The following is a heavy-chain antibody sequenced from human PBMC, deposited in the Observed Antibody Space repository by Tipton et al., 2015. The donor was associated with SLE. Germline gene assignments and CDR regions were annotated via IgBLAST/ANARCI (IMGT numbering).Heavy chain of an antibody. D-gene: IGHD3-10*01. CDR2: ISAYNGNT. V-gene: IGHV1-18*01. CDR1: GYTFTSYG. CDR3: ARHNYYGSGSYVSTEFDY. Sequence: QLVQSGAEVKKPGASVKVSCKASGYTFTSYGISWVRQAPGQGLEWMGWISAYNGNTNYAQKLQGRVTMTTDTSTSTAYMELRSLRSDDTAVYYCARHNYYGSGSYVSTEFDYWGQGTLVTVSS. J-gene: IGHJ4*02.